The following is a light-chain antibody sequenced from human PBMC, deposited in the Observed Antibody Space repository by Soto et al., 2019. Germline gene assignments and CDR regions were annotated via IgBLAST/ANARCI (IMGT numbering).Light chain of an antibody. J-gene: IGLJ2*01. CDR3: CSYAGRNNFVI. V-gene: IGLV2-11*01. CDR1: SSDVGGYNY. Sequence: QSALTQPRSVSGSPGQSVTISCTGTSSDVGGYNYVSWYQQYSGQAPTVMIYEVYKRSSGVPDRFSGFKSGNTASLIVSGLQAEDEADYYCCSYAGRNNFVIFGGGTKLTVL. CDR2: EVY.